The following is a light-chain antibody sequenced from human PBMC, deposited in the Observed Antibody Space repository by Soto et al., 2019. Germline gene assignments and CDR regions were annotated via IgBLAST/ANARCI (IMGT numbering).Light chain of an antibody. CDR2: SNN. CDR3: AAWDDSLNGTG. J-gene: IGLJ2*01. V-gene: IGLV1-44*01. CDR1: SSNIGSNT. Sequence: QSVLTQPPSASGTPGQRVTISCSGSSSNIGSNTVNWYQQLPGTAPKLLIYSNNQRPSGVPDRFSGSKSGTSASLAISGLQSEDAADYYCAAWDDSLNGTGFGGGTKLTVL.